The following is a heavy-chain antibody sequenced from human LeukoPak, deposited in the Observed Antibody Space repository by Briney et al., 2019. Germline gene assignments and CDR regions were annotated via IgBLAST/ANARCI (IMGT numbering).Heavy chain of an antibody. D-gene: IGHD5-24*01. CDR1: GGSVSSSNNC. J-gene: IGHJ4*02. CDR3: VRSRMGGGYNFAH. CDR2: LCSGGTS. V-gene: IGHV4-39*01. Sequence: SETLSLTCTVSGGSVSSSNNCWGWIRQPPEKGLEWIASLCSGGTSYSNPSVKSRVTISADTSNNQFSLRVISMTAADTAIYYCVRSRMGGGYNFAHWGQGILVTVSS.